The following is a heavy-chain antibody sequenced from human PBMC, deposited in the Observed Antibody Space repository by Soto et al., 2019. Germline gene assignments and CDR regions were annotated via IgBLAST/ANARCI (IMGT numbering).Heavy chain of an antibody. D-gene: IGHD6-19*01. CDR3: AKVGQWLVRRYFDY. CDR2: ISGSGGST. J-gene: IGHJ4*02. Sequence: GSLRLSCAASGFTFSSYAMSWVRQAPGKGLEWVSAISGSGGSTYYADSVKGRFTISRDNSKNTLYLQMNSLRAEDTAVYYCAKVGQWLVRRYFDYWGQGTLVTSPQ. V-gene: IGHV3-23*01. CDR1: GFTFSSYA.